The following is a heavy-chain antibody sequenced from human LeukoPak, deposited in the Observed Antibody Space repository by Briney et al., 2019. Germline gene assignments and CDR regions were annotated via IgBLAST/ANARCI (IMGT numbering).Heavy chain of an antibody. J-gene: IGHJ4*02. D-gene: IGHD3-9*01. CDR1: GYTFTGYY. V-gene: IGHV1-18*04. CDR3: ARDTPERYFDWLLDY. Sequence: GASVKVSCKASGYTFTGYYMHWVRQAPGQGPEWVGWISAYNGNTNYAQKLQGRVTMTTDTSTSTAYMELRSLRSDDTAVYYCARDTPERYFDWLLDYWGQGTLVTVSS. CDR2: ISAYNGNT.